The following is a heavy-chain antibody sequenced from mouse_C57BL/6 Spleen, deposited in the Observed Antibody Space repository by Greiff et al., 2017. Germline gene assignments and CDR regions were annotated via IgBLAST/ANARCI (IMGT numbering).Heavy chain of an antibody. Sequence: QVQLQQPGAALVKPGASVKVSCKASGYTFTSYWLHWVKQRPGHGLEWIGRLHPSDSDTNYNQKFKGKATLTVDKSSSTAYMQLSSLTSEDSAVYYCAIGTTVVADYWGQGTTLTVSS. J-gene: IGHJ2*01. CDR1: GYTFTSYW. V-gene: IGHV1-74*01. D-gene: IGHD1-1*01. CDR3: AIGTTVVADY. CDR2: LHPSDSDT.